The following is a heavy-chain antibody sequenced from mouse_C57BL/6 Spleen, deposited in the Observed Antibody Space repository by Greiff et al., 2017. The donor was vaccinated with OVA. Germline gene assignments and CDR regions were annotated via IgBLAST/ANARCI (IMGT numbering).Heavy chain of an antibody. Sequence: VTLVESGGGFVKPGGSLKLSCAASGFTFSDYGMHWVRQAPEKGLEWVAYISSGSSTIYYADTVKGRFTISRDNAKNTLFLQMTSLRSEDTAMYYCARGIYYGNSYAMDYWGQGTSVTVSS. CDR2: ISSGSSTI. CDR3: ARGIYYGNSYAMDY. CDR1: GFTFSDYG. V-gene: IGHV5-17*01. D-gene: IGHD2-1*01. J-gene: IGHJ4*01.